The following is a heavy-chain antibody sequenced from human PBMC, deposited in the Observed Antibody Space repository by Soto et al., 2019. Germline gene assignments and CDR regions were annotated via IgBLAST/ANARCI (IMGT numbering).Heavy chain of an antibody. CDR2: IWYDGSNK. V-gene: IGHV3-33*01. J-gene: IGHJ4*02. D-gene: IGHD6-13*01. CDR1: GFTFSSYG. CDR3: ARDSSSWYLDY. Sequence: GGSLRLSCAASGFTFSSYGMHWVRQAPGKGLEWVAVIWYDGSNKYYADSVKGRFTISRDNSKNTLYLQMNSLRAEDTAVYYCARDSSSWYLDYWGQGTLVTVSS.